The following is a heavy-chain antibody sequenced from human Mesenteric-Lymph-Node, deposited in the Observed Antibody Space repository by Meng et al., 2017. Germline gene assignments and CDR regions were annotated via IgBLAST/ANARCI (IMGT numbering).Heavy chain of an antibody. CDR2: ISGQGDRT. CDR1: GFIFSTSA. Sequence: VHLGGSGGGLVQPGGSLRLSCAASGFIFSTSAMHWVRQAPGRGLEYVAAISGQGDRTYYGDSVKGRFTISRDNSGNTLYLHMGGLRPEDMATYYCATWNGANHEFWGQGTLVTVSS. CDR3: ATWNGANHEF. D-gene: IGHD1-14*01. J-gene: IGHJ4*02. V-gene: IGHV3-64*07.